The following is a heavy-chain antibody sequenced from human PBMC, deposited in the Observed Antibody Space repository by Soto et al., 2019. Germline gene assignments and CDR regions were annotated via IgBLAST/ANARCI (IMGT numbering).Heavy chain of an antibody. CDR1: GFTFSSYA. V-gene: IGHV3-23*01. CDR3: AKGSTSVAGTADY. CDR2: ISNSGGTT. J-gene: IGHJ4*02. Sequence: GGSLRLSCAASGFTFSSYAMTWVRQSPGKGLECVSGISNSGGTTYYADSVKGRFTISRDNSKNTLYLQMNSLRAEDAAVYYCAKGSTSVAGTADYWGQGILVTVSS. D-gene: IGHD6-19*01.